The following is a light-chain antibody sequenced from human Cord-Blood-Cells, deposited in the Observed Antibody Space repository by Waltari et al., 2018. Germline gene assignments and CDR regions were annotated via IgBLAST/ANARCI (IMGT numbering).Light chain of an antibody. CDR1: SSAVGSYSL. CDR2: EGR. CDR3: CSYAGSSTFVV. Sequence: QSALTRPPSVSGSHGQSLPIYCTGTSSAVGSYSLASWYQQHPGKAPQHMIYEGRKRPSGVSSRFSGSNSGNTASLTISGRQAEDEADYYCCSYAGSSTFVVFGGGTKLTVL. V-gene: IGLV2-23*03. J-gene: IGLJ2*01.